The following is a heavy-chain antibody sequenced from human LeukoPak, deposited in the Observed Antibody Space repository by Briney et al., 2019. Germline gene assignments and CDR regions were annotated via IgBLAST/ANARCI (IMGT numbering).Heavy chain of an antibody. CDR3: ARAPLVVVPAAIRDAFDI. Sequence: SETLSLTCAVYGGSFSGYYWSWIRQPPGKGLEWIGEINHSGSTNYNPSHKSRVTISVDTSKDQFSLKLSSVTAADTAVYYCARAPLVVVPAAIRDAFDIWGQGTMVTVSS. CDR1: GGSFSGYY. V-gene: IGHV4-34*01. D-gene: IGHD2-2*02. J-gene: IGHJ3*02. CDR2: INHSGST.